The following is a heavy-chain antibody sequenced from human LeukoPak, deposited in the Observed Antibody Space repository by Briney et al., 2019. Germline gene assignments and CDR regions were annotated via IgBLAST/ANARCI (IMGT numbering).Heavy chain of an antibody. CDR2: IYHSGST. CDR1: GGSISSGGYS. CDR3: ARGERVRTVTTGPRGYYYYGMDV. J-gene: IGHJ6*02. Sequence: SETLSLTCAVSGGSISSGGYSWSWIRQPPGKGLQWIGYIYHSGSTNYNPSLKSRVTISVDKSKNQFSLKLSSVTAADTAVYYCARGERVRTVTTGPRGYYYYGMDVWGQGTTVTVSS. V-gene: IGHV4-30-2*01. D-gene: IGHD4-17*01.